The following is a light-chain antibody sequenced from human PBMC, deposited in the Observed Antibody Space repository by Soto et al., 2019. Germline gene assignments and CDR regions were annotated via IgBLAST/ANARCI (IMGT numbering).Light chain of an antibody. J-gene: IGKJ4*01. CDR2: DAS. V-gene: IGKV3-11*01. CDR3: QQRSNWPLT. Sequence: EMVLTQSPATLSLSPGERATLSCRASQSVSSYLAWYRQKPGQAPRLLIYDASNRATGIPVRFSGSGSGTDFTLTISSLEPEDFAVYYCQQRSNWPLTFGGGTKVEIK. CDR1: QSVSSY.